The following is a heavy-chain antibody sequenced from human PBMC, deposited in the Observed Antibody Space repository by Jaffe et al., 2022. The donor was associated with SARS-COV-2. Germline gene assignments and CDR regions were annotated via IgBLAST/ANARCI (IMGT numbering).Heavy chain of an antibody. CDR1: GGSISSGSYY. V-gene: IGHV4-61*02. CDR2: IYTSGST. Sequence: QVQLQESGPGLVKPSQTLSLTCTVSGGSISSGSYYWSWIRQPAGKGLEWIGRIYTSGSTNYNPSLKSRVTISVDTSKNQFSLKLSSVTAADTAVYYCARDTVLAVAGTDSFDLWGRGTLVTVSS. J-gene: IGHJ2*01. D-gene: IGHD6-19*01. CDR3: ARDTVLAVAGTDSFDL.